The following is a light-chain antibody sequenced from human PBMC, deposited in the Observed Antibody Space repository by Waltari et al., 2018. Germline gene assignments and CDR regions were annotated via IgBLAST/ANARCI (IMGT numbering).Light chain of an antibody. J-gene: IGKJ4*01. CDR3: EQYDISPRT. Sequence: CSARPPLRTTDLAWYQQKPWQAPTLLIHDASSRATGIPDRFSVSGSGTDFSLTISSLEPEYFAVYYCEQYDISPRTFGAGTKVEI. V-gene: IGKV3-20*01. CDR1: PPLRTTD. CDR2: DAS.